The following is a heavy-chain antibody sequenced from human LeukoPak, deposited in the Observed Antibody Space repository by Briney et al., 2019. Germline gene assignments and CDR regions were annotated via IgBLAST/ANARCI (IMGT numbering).Heavy chain of an antibody. V-gene: IGHV4-59*08. D-gene: IGHD3-9*01. CDR3: ARHVWLQPFDY. CDR1: GGSMNSYY. CDR2: IYYSGST. Sequence: PSEPLSLTCSVSGGSMNSYYWSWFRQSPWKGLEWIGYIYYSGSTNYNPSLKSRVTISVDTSKNQFSLKLSSVTAADTAVYYCARHVWLQPFDYWGQGTLVTVSS. J-gene: IGHJ4*02.